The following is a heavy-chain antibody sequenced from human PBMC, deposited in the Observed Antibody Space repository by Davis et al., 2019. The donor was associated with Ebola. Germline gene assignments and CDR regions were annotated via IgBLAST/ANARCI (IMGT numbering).Heavy chain of an antibody. CDR2: IYHSGST. CDR3: ARGLPIVVMIAAPFDY. J-gene: IGHJ4*02. D-gene: IGHD2-15*01. CDR1: ALSIGSTYY. V-gene: IGHV4-38-2*01. Sequence: SETLSLTCAVSALSIGSTYYWGWIRQPPGKGLESIGRIYHSGSTYYNPSLKSRVTISVDTSTNQVSLKLSSVTAADTAVYYCARGLPIVVMIAAPFDYWGQGTLVTVSS.